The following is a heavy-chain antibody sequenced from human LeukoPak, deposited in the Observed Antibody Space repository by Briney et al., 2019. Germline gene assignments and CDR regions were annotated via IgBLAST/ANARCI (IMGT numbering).Heavy chain of an antibody. Sequence: ASVKVSCKASGYTFTRYGISWVRQAPGQGLEWMGWISAYNGDTNYAQEFQGRVTMTRDTSTSTVYMELSSLRSEDTAVYYCARGEDYYDSSGYSFDYWGQGTLVTVSS. J-gene: IGHJ4*02. CDR2: ISAYNGDT. CDR3: ARGEDYYDSSGYSFDY. CDR1: GYTFTRYG. V-gene: IGHV1-18*01. D-gene: IGHD3-22*01.